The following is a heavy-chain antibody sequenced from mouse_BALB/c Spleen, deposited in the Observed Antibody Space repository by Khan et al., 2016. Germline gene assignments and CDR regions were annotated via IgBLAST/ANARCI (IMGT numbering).Heavy chain of an antibody. D-gene: IGHD2-2*01. V-gene: IGHV7-3*02. J-gene: IGHJ4*01. CDR3: ASDMEGYDDAMDY. CDR1: GFTFTDYY. CDR2: IRNKPNGYTA. Sequence: EVELVESGGGLVQPGGSLRLSCATAGFTFTDYYMSWVRQPPGKALAWLGFIRNKPNGYTAEYSTSVKGRFTISRDNSQSILYLQMNTLRAEDSATYYCASDMEGYDDAMDYWGQGTSVTVSS.